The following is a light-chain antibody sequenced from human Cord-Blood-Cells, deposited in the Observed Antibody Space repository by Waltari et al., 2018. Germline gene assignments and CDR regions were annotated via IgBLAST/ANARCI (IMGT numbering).Light chain of an antibody. CDR2: EGS. Sequence: SALTQPATVSGSPGHPHTLPCPEPRSSSGCYTLSPWYQQHPGKAPKLLIYEGSNRPSGVSNRFSGSKSGNTASLTISGLQAEDEADYYCCSYAGSSTYVFGTGTKVTVL. CDR1: RSSSGCYTL. V-gene: IGLV2-23*01. J-gene: IGLJ1*01. CDR3: CSYAGSSTYV.